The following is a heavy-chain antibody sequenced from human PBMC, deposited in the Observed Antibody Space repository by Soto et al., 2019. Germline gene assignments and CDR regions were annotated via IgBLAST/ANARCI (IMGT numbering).Heavy chain of an antibody. V-gene: IGHV3-53*01. J-gene: IGHJ6*02. D-gene: IGHD2-21*02. CDR2: IYSGGST. CDR1: GFTVSSNY. Sequence: GGSLRLSCAASGFTVSSNYMSWVRQAPGKGLEWVSVIYSGGSTYYADSVKGRFTISRDNSKNTLYLQMNSLRAEDTAVYYCARDPSREGDSPVGDGMDVWGQGTTVTVSS. CDR3: ARDPSREGDSPVGDGMDV.